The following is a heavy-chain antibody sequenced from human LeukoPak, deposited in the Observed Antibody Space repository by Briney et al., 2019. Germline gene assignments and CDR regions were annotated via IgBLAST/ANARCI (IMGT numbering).Heavy chain of an antibody. J-gene: IGHJ1*01. CDR3: AREGQLGLDT. CDR2: ITLHSGDT. D-gene: IGHD1-1*01. Sequence: ASVKVSCKASGHTLTVHYIHWVRQGPGQGLEWLGWITLHSGDTHYAQKYQGRLTMTSDTSISTGYMELSRLQFDDTAVYYCAREGQLGLDTWGQGTLVTVSS. CDR1: GHTLTVHY. V-gene: IGHV1-2*02.